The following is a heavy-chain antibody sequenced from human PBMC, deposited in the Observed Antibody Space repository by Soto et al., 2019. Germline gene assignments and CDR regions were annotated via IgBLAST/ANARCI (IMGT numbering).Heavy chain of an antibody. CDR3: ARRYSGYGDD. J-gene: IGHJ4*02. V-gene: IGHV4-59*08. CDR2: IYFSGSA. D-gene: IGHD5-12*01. Sequence: SETLSLTCTVSGGSITSYYWSWIRQPPGKGLEWIGYIYFSGSANYNPSLKSRVTISVDTSKNQFSLKLSSVTAADTAVYYCARRYSGYGDDWGQGTLVTVSS. CDR1: GGSITSYY.